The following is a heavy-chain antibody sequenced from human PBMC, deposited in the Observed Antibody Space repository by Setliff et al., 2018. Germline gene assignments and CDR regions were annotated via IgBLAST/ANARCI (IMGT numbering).Heavy chain of an antibody. Sequence: PSETLSLTCTVSGDSISSRTYYWSWIRQPAGKGLEWIGHIYTSWSTIYNPSLKSRLTISLDTSKNQFSLTLSSVTAADTAVYYCARKIPPQYYYMDVWGKGTTVTVSS. V-gene: IGHV4-61*09. D-gene: IGHD4-4*01. J-gene: IGHJ6*03. CDR2: IYTSWST. CDR3: ARKIPPQYYYMDV. CDR1: GDSISSRTYY.